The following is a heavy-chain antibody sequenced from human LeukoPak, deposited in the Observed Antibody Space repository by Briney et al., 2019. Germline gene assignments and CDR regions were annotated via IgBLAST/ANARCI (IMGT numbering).Heavy chain of an antibody. Sequence: SEPLSLTCTVSGGSISTYDWRWIRQPPGKGLEWIGYIYYSGTTNYNASLKSRVTISVDTTKNQFSLKLSSVTAADTAVYYCARLRYSSGKDYWGQGTLVTVSS. J-gene: IGHJ4*02. CDR1: GGSISTYD. CDR3: ARLRYSSGKDY. D-gene: IGHD6-19*01. V-gene: IGHV4-59*01. CDR2: IYYSGTT.